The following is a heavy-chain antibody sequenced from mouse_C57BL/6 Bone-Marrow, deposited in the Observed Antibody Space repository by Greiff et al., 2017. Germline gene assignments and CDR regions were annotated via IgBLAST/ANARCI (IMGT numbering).Heavy chain of an antibody. CDR1: GYAFSSSW. J-gene: IGHJ1*03. CDR3: ARSGGYYYGSSYGYFDV. V-gene: IGHV1-82*01. D-gene: IGHD1-1*01. CDR2: IYPGDGDT. Sequence: QVQLQQSGPELVKPGASVKISCKASGYAFSSSWMNWVKQRPGKGLEWIGRIYPGDGDTNYNGKFKGKATLTADKSSSTAYMQLSSLTSEDSAVCFCARSGGYYYGSSYGYFDVWGTGTTVTVSS.